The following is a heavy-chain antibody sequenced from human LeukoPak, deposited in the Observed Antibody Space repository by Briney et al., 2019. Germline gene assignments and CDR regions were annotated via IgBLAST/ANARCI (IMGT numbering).Heavy chain of an antibody. V-gene: IGHV3-48*04. CDR3: ARDIPAPGDAKFDC. CDR2: ISSSSSTI. Sequence: GGSLTHSCGPSGFTLSSYSMKWVRPAPGKGLAWVSYISSSSSTIYYAASVKGRFTISRDNGKNSLYLQMKSLRAEDTAVYYCARDIPAPGDAKFDCWGQGALVTVSS. D-gene: IGHD2-21*01. CDR1: GFTLSSYS. J-gene: IGHJ4*02.